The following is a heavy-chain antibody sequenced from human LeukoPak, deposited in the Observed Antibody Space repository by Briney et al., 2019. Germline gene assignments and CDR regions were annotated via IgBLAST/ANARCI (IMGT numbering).Heavy chain of an antibody. J-gene: IGHJ3*02. CDR2: IYPGDSDT. V-gene: IGHV5-51*01. CDR3: ASGSHYGSGRSDAFDI. Sequence: GESLKISCKGSGYSFTSYWIGWVRQMPGKGLEWMGIIYPGDSDTRYSTSFQGQVTISADKSISTAYLQWSSLKASDTAMHYCASGSHYGSGRSDAFDIWGQGTMVTVSS. CDR1: GYSFTSYW. D-gene: IGHD3-10*01.